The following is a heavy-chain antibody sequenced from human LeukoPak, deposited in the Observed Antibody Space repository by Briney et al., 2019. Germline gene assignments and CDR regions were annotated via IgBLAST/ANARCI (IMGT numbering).Heavy chain of an antibody. D-gene: IGHD3-3*01. Sequence: GGSLRLSCTASGFTFGDYAMSWVRQAPGKGLEWVSAISGSGGSTYYADSVKGRFTISRDNSKNTLYLQMNSLRAEDTAAYYCAKGRTYDFWSGYVYVYWGQGTLVTVSS. J-gene: IGHJ4*02. V-gene: IGHV3-23*01. CDR1: GFTFGDYA. CDR3: AKGRTYDFWSGYVYVY. CDR2: ISGSGGST.